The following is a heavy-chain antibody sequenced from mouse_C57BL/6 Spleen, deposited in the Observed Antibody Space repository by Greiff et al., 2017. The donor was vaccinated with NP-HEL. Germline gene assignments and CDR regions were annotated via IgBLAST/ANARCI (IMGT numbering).Heavy chain of an antibody. V-gene: IGHV1-18*01. CDR1: GYTFTDYN. D-gene: IGHD2-5*01. Sequence: EVQLQESGPELVKPGASVKIPCKASGYTFTDYNMDWVKQSHGKSLEWIGDINPNNGGTIYNQKFKGKATLTVDKSSSTAYMELRSLTSEDTAVYYCARSPYSNYEGYYAMDYWGQGTSVTVSS. CDR3: ARSPYSNYEGYYAMDY. J-gene: IGHJ4*01. CDR2: INPNNGGT.